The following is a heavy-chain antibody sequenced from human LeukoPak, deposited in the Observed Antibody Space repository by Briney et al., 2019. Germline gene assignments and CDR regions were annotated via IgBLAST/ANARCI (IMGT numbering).Heavy chain of an antibody. D-gene: IGHD6-13*01. CDR3: ARGQGSWYIYYYYMDV. V-gene: IGHV4-31*03. CDR2: IYYSGGT. J-gene: IGHJ6*03. CDR1: GGSISSGGYY. Sequence: SQTLSLTCTVSGGSISSGGYYWSWIRQHPGKGLEWIGYIYYSGGTYYNPSLKSRVTISVDTSKNQFSLKLSSVTAADTAVYYCARGQGSWYIYYYYMDVWGKGTTVIVSS.